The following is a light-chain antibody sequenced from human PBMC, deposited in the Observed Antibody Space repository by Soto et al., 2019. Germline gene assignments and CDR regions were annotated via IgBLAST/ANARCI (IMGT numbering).Light chain of an antibody. J-gene: IGKJ2*01. CDR1: HSISNW. V-gene: IGKV1-16*01. CDR2: GAT. Sequence: DIQMTQSPSSLSASLGDTVTITCRASHSISNWLVWHQQKPGKAPKALIHGATTLHNGVPSRFSASKSGTDFSLTISGLLAEDIVTYYCQHYYGYHYTFGQGTKLEIK. CDR3: QHYYGYHYT.